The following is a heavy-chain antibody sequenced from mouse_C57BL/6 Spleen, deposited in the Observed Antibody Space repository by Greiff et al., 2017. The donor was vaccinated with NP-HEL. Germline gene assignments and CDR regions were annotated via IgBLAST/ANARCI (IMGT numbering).Heavy chain of an antibody. CDR1: GYTFTDYE. V-gene: IGHV1-15*01. CDR3: TTLGFAD. CDR2: IDPETGGT. J-gene: IGHJ3*01. Sequence: QVQLQQSGAELVRPGASVTLSCKASGYTFTDYEMHWVKQTPVHGLEWIGAIDPETGGTAYNQKFKGKAILTADKSSSTAYMELRSLTSEDYAVCCCTTLGFADWGKGTLVTVSA.